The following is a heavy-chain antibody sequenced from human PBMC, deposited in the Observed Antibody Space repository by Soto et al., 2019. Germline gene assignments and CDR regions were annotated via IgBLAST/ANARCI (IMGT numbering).Heavy chain of an antibody. D-gene: IGHD6-19*01. CDR1: GYTFTYYG. Sequence: AVKVPCKPSGYTFTYYGISWVRPAPRQGVEWMPWISTYNGNTNDGQNLQGRVTMTTDTSTSTAYMELRSLRCDDTAVYFCASSSYSSGLNPNDYYGLDVWGQGTAVTVSS. CDR3: ASSSYSSGLNPNDYYGLDV. J-gene: IGHJ6*02. CDR2: ISTYNGNT. V-gene: IGHV1-18*04.